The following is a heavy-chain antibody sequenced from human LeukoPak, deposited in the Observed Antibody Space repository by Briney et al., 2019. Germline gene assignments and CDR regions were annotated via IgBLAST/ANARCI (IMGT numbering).Heavy chain of an antibody. D-gene: IGHD3-22*01. Sequence: GGSLRLSCAASGFTFNSYAMHWVRQAPGKGLEFVSAICGNGGCTHYANSLKGRFTISRDNSKNMLYLQMGSLRAEDTAVYYCARDTPYYYDSSGYSASWGQGTLVTVSS. V-gene: IGHV3-64*01. CDR2: ICGNGGCT. CDR1: GFTFNSYA. J-gene: IGHJ5*02. CDR3: ARDTPYYYDSSGYSAS.